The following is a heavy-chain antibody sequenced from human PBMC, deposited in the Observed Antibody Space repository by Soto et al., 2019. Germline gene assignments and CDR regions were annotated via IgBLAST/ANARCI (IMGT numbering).Heavy chain of an antibody. D-gene: IGHD3-9*01. J-gene: IGHJ6*02. CDR3: ARSTYYDILTGSYYYYARYV. CDR2: IYSEGTP. Sequence: GGSLRLSCAASGFTVGSNYMSWVRQAPGKGLEWVSVIYSEGTPYYADSVKGRFTISRENSNNTLYLHMNNLRAEDTAVYYCARSTYYDILTGSYYYYARYVWGQETTVTVSS. CDR1: GFTVGSNY. V-gene: IGHV3-53*01.